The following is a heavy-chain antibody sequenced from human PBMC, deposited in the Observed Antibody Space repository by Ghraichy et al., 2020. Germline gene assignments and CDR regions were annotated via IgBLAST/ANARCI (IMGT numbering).Heavy chain of an antibody. D-gene: IGHD3-3*01. Sequence: LSLTCAASGFTFSSYSMNWVRQAPGKGLEWVSSISISSSYIYYADSVKGRFTISRDNAKNSLYLQMNSLRAEDTAVYYCARDRSGITIFGIKTNYGMDVWGQGATVTVSS. J-gene: IGHJ6*02. CDR3: ARDRSGITIFGIKTNYGMDV. CDR2: ISISSSYI. CDR1: GFTFSSYS. V-gene: IGHV3-21*01.